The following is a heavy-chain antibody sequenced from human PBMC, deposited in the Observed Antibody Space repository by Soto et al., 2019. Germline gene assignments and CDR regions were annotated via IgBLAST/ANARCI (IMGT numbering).Heavy chain of an antibody. CDR1: GYTFRSYV. D-gene: IGHD2-15*01. CDR2: IHAGNGNT. Sequence: GAPVQVSCKASGYTFRSYVIHWLRQAPGQGLEWMGWIHAGNGNTKYSQSFQGRVTISRDTSATTAYMELNSLRSEDTAVYYCARGVACLDYWGQGTLVTVSS. CDR3: ARGVACLDY. J-gene: IGHJ4*02. V-gene: IGHV1-3*01.